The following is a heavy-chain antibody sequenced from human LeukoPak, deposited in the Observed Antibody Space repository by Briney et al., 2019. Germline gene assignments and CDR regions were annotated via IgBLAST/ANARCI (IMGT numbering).Heavy chain of an antibody. CDR3: ARGLGYCSSTSCYNRGDMDY. CDR2: IYYSGST. Sequence: SETLSLTCAVYGGSFSGYYWSWLRQPPGKGLEWIGYIYYSGSTNYNPSLKSRVTISVDTSKNQFSLKLSSVTAADTAVYYCARGLGYCSSTSCYNRGDMDYWGQGTLVTVSS. CDR1: GGSFSGYY. D-gene: IGHD2-2*02. V-gene: IGHV4-59*01. J-gene: IGHJ4*02.